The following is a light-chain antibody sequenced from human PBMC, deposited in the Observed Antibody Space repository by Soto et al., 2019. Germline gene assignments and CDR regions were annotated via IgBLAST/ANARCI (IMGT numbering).Light chain of an antibody. Sequence: EIVMTQSPATLSVSPGERATLSCRASQSVSSNLAWYQQKHGQAPRRLIYGASTRATGIPARFSGSGSGTEFPITISSLQSEAFAVYYCQQYNNWPPAYTFGQGTKLEIK. CDR3: QQYNNWPPAYT. J-gene: IGKJ2*01. V-gene: IGKV3-15*01. CDR1: QSVSSN. CDR2: GAS.